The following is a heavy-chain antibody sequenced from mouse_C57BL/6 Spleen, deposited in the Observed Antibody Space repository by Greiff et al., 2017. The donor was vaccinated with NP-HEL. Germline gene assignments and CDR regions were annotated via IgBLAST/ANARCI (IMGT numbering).Heavy chain of an antibody. CDR3: AITGGMDY. Sequence: QVQLQQPGAELVMPGASVKLSCKASGYTFTSYWMHWVKQRPGQGLEWIGEIDPSDSYTNYNQKFKGKSTLTVDKSSSTAYMQLSSLTSEDSAVYYCAITGGMDYWGQGTSVTVSS. CDR1: GYTFTSYW. J-gene: IGHJ4*01. V-gene: IGHV1-69*01. D-gene: IGHD1-1*01. CDR2: IDPSDSYT.